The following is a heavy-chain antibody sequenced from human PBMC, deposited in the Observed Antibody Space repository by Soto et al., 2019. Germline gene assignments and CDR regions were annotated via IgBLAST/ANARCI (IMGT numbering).Heavy chain of an antibody. D-gene: IGHD2-15*01. V-gene: IGHV3-15*07. CDR1: GFTFSNAW. CDR3: TTDAVEVAAPNFYYYGMDV. J-gene: IGHJ6*02. CDR2: IKSKTDGGTT. Sequence: GGSLRLSCAASGFTFSNAWMNWVRQAPGKGLEWVGRIKSKTDGGTTDYAAPVKGRFTISRDDSKNTLYLQMNSLKTEDTAVYYCTTDAVEVAAPNFYYYGMDVWGQGTTVTVSS.